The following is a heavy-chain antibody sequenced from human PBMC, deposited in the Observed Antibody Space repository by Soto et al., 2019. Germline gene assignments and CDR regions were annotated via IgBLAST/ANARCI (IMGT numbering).Heavy chain of an antibody. J-gene: IGHJ4*02. CDR3: ARAKRITIFGVVILAQQQYYFDY. V-gene: IGHV4-31*03. D-gene: IGHD3-3*01. CDR2: IYYSGST. Sequence: TLSLTCTVSGGSISSGGYYWSWIRQHPGKGLEWSGYIYYSGSTYYNPSLKSRVTISVDTSKNQFSLKLSPVTAADTAVYYCARAKRITIFGVVILAQQQYYFDYWGQGTLVTGSS. CDR1: GGSISSGGYY.